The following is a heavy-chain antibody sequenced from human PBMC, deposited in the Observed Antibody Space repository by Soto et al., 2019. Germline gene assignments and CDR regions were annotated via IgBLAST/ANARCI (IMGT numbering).Heavy chain of an antibody. CDR1: GFTFSSYG. D-gene: IGHD3-3*01. Sequence: GGSLRLSCAASGFTFSSYGMHWVRQAPGKGLEWVAVISYDGSNKYYADSVKGRFTISRNNSKNTLYLQMNSLRAEDTAVYYCAKAGIYDSQGHYYMDVWGKGTTVTVSS. CDR2: ISYDGSNK. CDR3: AKAGIYDSQGHYYMDV. J-gene: IGHJ6*03. V-gene: IGHV3-30*18.